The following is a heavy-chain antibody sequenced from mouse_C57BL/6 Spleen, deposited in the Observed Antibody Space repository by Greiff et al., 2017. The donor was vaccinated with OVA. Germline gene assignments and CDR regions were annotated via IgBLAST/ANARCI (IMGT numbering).Heavy chain of an antibody. CDR1: GYTFTDYY. D-gene: IGHD2-12*01. J-gene: IGHJ4*01. V-gene: IGHV1-26*01. Sequence: EVQLQQSGPELVKPGASVKISCKASGYTFTDYYMNWVKQSHGKSLEWIGDINPNNGGTSYNQKFKGKATLTVDKSSSTAYMELRSLTSEDSAVYYCARDYYNPQRAMDYWGQGTSVTVSS. CDR3: ARDYYNPQRAMDY. CDR2: INPNNGGT.